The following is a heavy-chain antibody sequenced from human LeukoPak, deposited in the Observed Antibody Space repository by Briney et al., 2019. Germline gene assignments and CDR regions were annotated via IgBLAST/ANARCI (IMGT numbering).Heavy chain of an antibody. CDR3: ARVYSGSDPRGVDY. D-gene: IGHD1-26*01. V-gene: IGHV4-59*01. CDR2: IYYSGST. CDR1: GGSNSSYY. Sequence: SETLSLTCTVSGGSNSSYYWSWIRQPPGKGLEWIGYIYYSGSTNYNPSLKSRVTISVDTSKNQFSLKLSSVTAADTAVYYCARVYSGSDPRGVDYWGQGTLVTVSS. J-gene: IGHJ4*02.